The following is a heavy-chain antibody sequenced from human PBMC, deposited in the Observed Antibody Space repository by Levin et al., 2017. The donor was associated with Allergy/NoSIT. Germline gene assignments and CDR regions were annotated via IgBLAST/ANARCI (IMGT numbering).Heavy chain of an antibody. V-gene: IGHV4-59*01. Sequence: AGGSLRLSCTVSGGSISGYYWTWIRQPPGEGLEWIGYIYSAGDTIYNPSLKSRVTISLDTSKNQVSLRLNSVTAADTAVYYCARQGTGYSSSDYWGQGTLVTVSS. CDR3: ARQGTGYSSSDY. J-gene: IGHJ4*02. CDR1: GGSISGYY. CDR2: IYSAGDT. D-gene: IGHD6-19*01.